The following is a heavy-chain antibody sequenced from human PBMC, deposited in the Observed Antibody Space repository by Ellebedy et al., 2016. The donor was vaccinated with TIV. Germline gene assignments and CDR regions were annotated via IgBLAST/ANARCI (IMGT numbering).Heavy chain of an antibody. Sequence: PGGSLRLSCAASAFPASSNYMTWVRQAPGRGLEWVSLFYIDGNTNYADSVRGRFTISSGSSKNTPDLQMNSLRAEDTAVYYCARAGEYCDFPQNCYAMDVWGQGTTVTVS. CDR3: ARAGEYCDFPQNCYAMDV. D-gene: IGHD2/OR15-2a*01. CDR1: AFPASSNY. V-gene: IGHV3-53*01. CDR2: FYIDGNT. J-gene: IGHJ6*02.